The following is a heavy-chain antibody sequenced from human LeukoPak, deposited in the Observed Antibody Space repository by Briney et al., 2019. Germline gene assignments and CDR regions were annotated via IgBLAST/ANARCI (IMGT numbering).Heavy chain of an antibody. J-gene: IGHJ6*03. CDR1: GFIFDDYA. CDR2: ISGSGGRT. V-gene: IGHV3-23*01. Sequence: GGSLRLACAASGFIFDDYAMHWVRQAPGKGLEWVSGISGSGGRTYYADSVKGRFTISRDNSKNTLYLQMNSLRAEDTAVYYCAKEPKKPIITSGSGGSYYYYMDVWGKGTTVTISS. D-gene: IGHD3-10*01. CDR3: AKEPKKPIITSGSGGSYYYYMDV.